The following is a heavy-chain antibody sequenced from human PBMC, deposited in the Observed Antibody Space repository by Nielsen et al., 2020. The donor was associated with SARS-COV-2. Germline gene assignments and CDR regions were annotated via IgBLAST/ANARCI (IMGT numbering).Heavy chain of an antibody. CDR1: GFTFSSYA. CDR3: ARDAYGDLIYGMDV. D-gene: IGHD4-17*01. CDR2: ISGSGGST. V-gene: IGHV3-23*01. Sequence: GGSLRLSCAASGFTFSSYAMSWVRQAPGKGLEWVSAISGSGGSTYHADSVKGRFTISRDNSRNTLYLQMNTLRPEDTAVYSCARDAYGDLIYGMDVWGRGTTVTVSS. J-gene: IGHJ6*02.